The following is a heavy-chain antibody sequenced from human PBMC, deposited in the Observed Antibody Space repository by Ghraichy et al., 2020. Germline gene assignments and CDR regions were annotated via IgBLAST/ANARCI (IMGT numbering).Heavy chain of an antibody. CDR1: GFTFSSYA. J-gene: IGHJ3*02. CDR3: AKAVPGTYYYDSSGYYDGSDAFDI. CDR2: ISGSGGST. Sequence: GSLRLSCAASGFTFSSYAMSWVRQAPGKGLEWVSAISGSGGSTYYADSVKGRFTISRDNSKNTLYLQMNSLRAEDTAVYYCAKAVPGTYYYDSSGYYDGSDAFDIWGQGTMVTFSS. D-gene: IGHD3-22*01. V-gene: IGHV3-23*01.